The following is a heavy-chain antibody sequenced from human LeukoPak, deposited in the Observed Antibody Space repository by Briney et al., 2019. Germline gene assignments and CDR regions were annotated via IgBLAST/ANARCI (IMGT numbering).Heavy chain of an antibody. CDR1: GFTFSSYA. CDR3: AKVPTSSGDYADYFDY. Sequence: PGGTLRLFCAASGFTFSSYAMSWVRQAPGKALEWVSDMSGSGGSTYDADSVKGRSTISRDNSKNTLYLQMNSLRAEDTAVYYCAKVPTSSGDYADYFDYWGQGTLVTVSS. D-gene: IGHD4-17*01. J-gene: IGHJ4*02. V-gene: IGHV3-23*01. CDR2: MSGSGGST.